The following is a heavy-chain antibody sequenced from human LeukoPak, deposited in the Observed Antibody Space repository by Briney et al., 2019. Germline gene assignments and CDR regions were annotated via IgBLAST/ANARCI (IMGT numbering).Heavy chain of an antibody. CDR1: GFTFSSYG. V-gene: IGHV3-30*03. CDR3: TRGGRSFGGMDV. CDR2: ISYDGSNK. J-gene: IGHJ6*02. Sequence: GRSLRLSCAASGFTFSSYGMHWVRQAPGKGLEWVAVISYDGSNKYYADSVKGRFTISRDNSKNTLYLQMNSLRAEDTAVYYCTRGGRSFGGMDVWGQGTTVTVSS. D-gene: IGHD2-15*01.